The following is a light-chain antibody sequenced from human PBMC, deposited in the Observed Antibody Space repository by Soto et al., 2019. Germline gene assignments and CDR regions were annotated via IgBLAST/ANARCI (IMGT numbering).Light chain of an antibody. V-gene: IGKV3-20*01. CDR3: QQYGSSPSIT. J-gene: IGKJ5*01. Sequence: EIVLTQSQGTQSLSRGERATNSCRASQSVSSSYLAWYQQKPGQAPRLLIYGASSRATGIPDRFSGSGSGTDFTLTISRLEPEDFAVYYCQQYGSSPSITFGQETGLEIK. CDR1: QSVSSSY. CDR2: GAS.